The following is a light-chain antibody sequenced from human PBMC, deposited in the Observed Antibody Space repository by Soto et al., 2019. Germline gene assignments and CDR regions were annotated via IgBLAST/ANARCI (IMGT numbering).Light chain of an antibody. J-gene: IGLJ1*01. V-gene: IGLV2-14*01. CDR3: SSYTSSSTLDV. CDR1: SSDVGGYNY. Sequence: QSALTQPASVAGSPRQSITLSCTGTSSDVGGYNYVSWYQQHPGKAPKLMIYEVSNRPSGVSNRFSGSKSGNTASLTISGLQAEDEADYYCSSYTSSSTLDVFCTGTKLTVL. CDR2: EVS.